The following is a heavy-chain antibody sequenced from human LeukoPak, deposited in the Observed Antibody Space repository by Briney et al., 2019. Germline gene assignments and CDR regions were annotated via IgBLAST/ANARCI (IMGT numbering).Heavy chain of an antibody. V-gene: IGHV3-23*01. D-gene: IGHD2-8*02. CDR1: GFTFSSDA. CDR3: ATYRQVLLPFES. CDR2: ISGSGGST. J-gene: IGHJ4*02. Sequence: GGSLRLSCAASGFTFSSDAMSWVRQAPGKGLEWVSAISGSGGSTYYADSVKGRFTISRDNSKNTLYLQMNSLRAEDTAVYYCATYRQVLLPFESWGQGTLVTVSS.